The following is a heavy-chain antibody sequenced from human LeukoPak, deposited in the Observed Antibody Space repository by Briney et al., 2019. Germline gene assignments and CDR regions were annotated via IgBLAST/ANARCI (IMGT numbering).Heavy chain of an antibody. CDR3: ARASNGAARLDY. J-gene: IGHJ4*02. CDR1: GGSISSYY. CDR2: IYYSGST. D-gene: IGHD6-6*01. Sequence: SETLSLTCTVSGGSISSYYWSWIRQPPGKGLEWIAYIYYSGSTNYNPSLKSRVTISVDTSKNQFSLKLSSVTAADTAVYYCARASNGAARLDYWGQGTLVTVSS. V-gene: IGHV4-59*01.